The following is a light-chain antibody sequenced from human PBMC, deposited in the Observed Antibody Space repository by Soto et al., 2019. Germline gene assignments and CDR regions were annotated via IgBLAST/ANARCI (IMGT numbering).Light chain of an antibody. Sequence: EIVLTQSPGTLSLSPGERATLSCRASQSVSSSYLAWYQQKPGQVPRLLIYGASSLQSGVPSRFSGSGSGTDFNLTISSLQPEHFAIYYCQQSYSIPITFGQGTRLEIK. V-gene: IGKV3-20*01. CDR3: QQSYSIPIT. J-gene: IGKJ5*01. CDR1: QSVSSSY. CDR2: GAS.